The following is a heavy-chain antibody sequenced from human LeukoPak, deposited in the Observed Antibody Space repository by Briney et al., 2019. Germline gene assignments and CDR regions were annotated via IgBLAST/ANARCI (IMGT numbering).Heavy chain of an antibody. CDR1: GDRVSSNNAA. CDR3: AREISSGWYLTKNWFDP. Sequence: SQTLSLTCAIFGDRVSSNNAAWNWNRQSPSRVLEWLGMTYYRSKWYNDYAVSVKSRIAINPDTSKNQFSLQLNSVTPEDTAVYYCAREISSGWYLTKNWFDPWGQGTLVTVSS. CDR2: TYYRSKWYN. J-gene: IGHJ5*02. D-gene: IGHD6-19*01. V-gene: IGHV6-1*01.